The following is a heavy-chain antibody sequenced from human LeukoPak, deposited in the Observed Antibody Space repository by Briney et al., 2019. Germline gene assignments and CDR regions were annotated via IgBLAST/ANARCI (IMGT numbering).Heavy chain of an antibody. Sequence: GGALILSCGASGFSFISYWMHSVRQTPEKRLVWVSYIDPYGGDTNYAVSVKGRFTVSRDNDKNTLYLEMNSLSVDDTAVYFCARGPYYYDSVGHPDIWGHGTMVTVSS. J-gene: IGHJ3*02. CDR3: ARGPYYYDSVGHPDI. D-gene: IGHD3-22*01. CDR2: IDPYGGDT. V-gene: IGHV3-74*01. CDR1: GFSFISYW.